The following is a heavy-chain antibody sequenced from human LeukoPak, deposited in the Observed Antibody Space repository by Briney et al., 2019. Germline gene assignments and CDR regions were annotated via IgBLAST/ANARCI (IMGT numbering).Heavy chain of an antibody. J-gene: IGHJ4*02. CDR1: GFTFSNAW. CDR3: TTKSY. V-gene: IGHV3-15*01. Sequence: GGSLRLSCAASGFTFSNAWMNWVRQTPGKGLEYVGHIKSKTDGGTTDYAAPVKGRFTISRDDSKNTLYLQMDSLKTEDTAVYYCTTKSYWGQGTLVTVSS. CDR2: IKSKTDGGTT.